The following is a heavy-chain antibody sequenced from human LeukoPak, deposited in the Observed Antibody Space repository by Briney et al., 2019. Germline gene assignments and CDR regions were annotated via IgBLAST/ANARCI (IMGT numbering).Heavy chain of an antibody. J-gene: IGHJ4*02. CDR3: ASMSTIPNHFDY. CDR2: ISWNSDSK. Sequence: GGSLRLSCAASGFTFDDYAMHWVRQVPGKGLEWVSSISWNSDSKDYGDSVKGRFTISRDNAKNSLYLQMNSLRAEDTAVYYCASMSTIPNHFDYWGQGTLVTVSS. CDR1: GFTFDDYA. V-gene: IGHV3-9*01. D-gene: IGHD3-16*01.